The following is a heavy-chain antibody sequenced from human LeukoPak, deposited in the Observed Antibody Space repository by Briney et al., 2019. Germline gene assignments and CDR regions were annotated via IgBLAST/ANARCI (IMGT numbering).Heavy chain of an antibody. Sequence: GRSLRLSCAASGFTFSSYGMHWVRHAPGKGLEWVAVISYDGSNKYYADSVKGRFTISRDNSKNTLYLQMNSLRAEDTAVYYCAKEGSYGYYFDYWGQGTLVTVSS. CDR3: AKEGSYGYYFDY. CDR1: GFTFSSYG. V-gene: IGHV3-30*18. CDR2: ISYDGSNK. J-gene: IGHJ4*02. D-gene: IGHD5-18*01.